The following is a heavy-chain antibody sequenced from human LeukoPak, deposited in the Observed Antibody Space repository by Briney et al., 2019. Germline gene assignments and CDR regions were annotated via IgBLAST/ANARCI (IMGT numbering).Heavy chain of an antibody. CDR3: ASGISGAKGDY. Sequence: GGSLRLSCTASGFTFGDYGLSWVRQAPGKGLEWISYISSSSSTIYYADFAKGRSTISRDNARNSLYLQMNSLRADDTAVYYCASGISGAKGDYWGQGTLVTVSS. V-gene: IGHV3-48*01. CDR1: GFTFGDYG. J-gene: IGHJ4*02. CDR2: ISSSSSTI. D-gene: IGHD1-26*01.